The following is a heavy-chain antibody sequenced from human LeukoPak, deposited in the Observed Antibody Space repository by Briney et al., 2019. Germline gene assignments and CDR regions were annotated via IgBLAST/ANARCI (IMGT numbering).Heavy chain of an antibody. J-gene: IGHJ5*02. CDR2: IYYSGDT. Sequence: PSETLSLTCTVSDGAIAGYSWSWIRQAPGKGLEWIGYIYYSGDTNYNPSLQSRVTVSVDTSKNQFSLRLTSVSAADTAVYYCVRGPYGSGLSNWFDPWGQGTQVIVSS. CDR1: DGAIAGYS. V-gene: IGHV4-59*01. CDR3: VRGPYGSGLSNWFDP. D-gene: IGHD3-10*01.